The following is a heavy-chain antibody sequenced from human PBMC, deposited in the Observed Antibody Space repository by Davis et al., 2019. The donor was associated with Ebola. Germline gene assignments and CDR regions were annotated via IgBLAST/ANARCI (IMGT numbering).Heavy chain of an antibody. Sequence: PGGSLRLSCVASGFTFTNYAMSWVRQAPGRGLEWVSTISDSGDRFYNADSVMGRFTISRDNSKNTLYLQMSSLRAEDSATYYCAKDLDRFLLLGHFDHWGQGTLVTVSS. CDR1: GFTFTNYA. V-gene: IGHV3-23*01. CDR3: AKDLDRFLLLGHFDH. CDR2: ISDSGDRF. D-gene: IGHD3-3*01. J-gene: IGHJ4*02.